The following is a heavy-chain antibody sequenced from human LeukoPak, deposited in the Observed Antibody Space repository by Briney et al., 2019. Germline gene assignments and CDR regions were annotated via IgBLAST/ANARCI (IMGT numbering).Heavy chain of an antibody. V-gene: IGHV4-59*01. D-gene: IGHD6-19*01. CDR1: GGSISSYY. J-gene: IGHJ2*01. CDR3: ARVGYSSGWFAHWYFDL. CDR2: IYYSGST. Sequence: SETLSLTCTVSGGSISSYYWNWIRQPPWQGLEWIGYIYYSGSTNYNPSLKSRVTISVDTSKNQFSLKLSSVTAADTAVYYCARVGYSSGWFAHWYFDLWGRGTLVTVSS.